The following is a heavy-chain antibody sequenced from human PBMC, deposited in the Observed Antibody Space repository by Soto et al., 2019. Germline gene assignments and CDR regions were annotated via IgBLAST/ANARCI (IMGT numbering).Heavy chain of an antibody. J-gene: IGHJ6*02. CDR3: ARDPYPDCGGDCSAMDF. CDR2: INHSGST. D-gene: IGHD2-21*02. V-gene: IGHV4-34*01. Sequence: QVQLQQWGAGLLKPSETLSLTCAVYGGSFSGYYWSWIRQPPGKGLEWIGEINHSGSTNYNPSLKSRVTISVDTSKNQFSLKLSSVTAADTAVYYCARDPYPDCGGDCSAMDFWGQGTTVTVSS. CDR1: GGSFSGYY.